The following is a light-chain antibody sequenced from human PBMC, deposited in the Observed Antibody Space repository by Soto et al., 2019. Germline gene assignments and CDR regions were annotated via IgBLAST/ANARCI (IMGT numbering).Light chain of an antibody. CDR3: CSYAGLMV. CDR1: SSDVGDYNY. CDR2: DVT. V-gene: IGLV2-11*01. Sequence: QSVLTQPRSVSGSPGQSVTISCTGTSSDVGDYNYVSWYQQHPGKAPKLMIYDVTKRPSGVPDRFSGSKSGNTASLTISGLQAEDEADYYCCSYAGLMVFGGGTKLTVL. J-gene: IGLJ2*01.